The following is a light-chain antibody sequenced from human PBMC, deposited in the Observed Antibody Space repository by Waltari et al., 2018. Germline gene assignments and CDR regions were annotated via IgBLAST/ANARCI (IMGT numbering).Light chain of an antibody. CDR1: QDISNL. J-gene: IGKJ4*01. Sequence: DIQMTQSPSSLSASVGDRATITCQASQDISNLLNWYQQKPGKAPKLLIYEASNLETGVPSRFSGSGSGTDFTFTISSLQPEDIATYYCQQYDNLPLTFGGGTKVEIK. V-gene: IGKV1-33*01. CDR3: QQYDNLPLT. CDR2: EAS.